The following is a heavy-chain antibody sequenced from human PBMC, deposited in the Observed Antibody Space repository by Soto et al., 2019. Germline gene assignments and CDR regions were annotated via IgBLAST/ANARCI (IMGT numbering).Heavy chain of an antibody. J-gene: IGHJ6*02. CDR3: ATTLRPGVAVAEDYQYYYGMDV. Sequence: QVQLVQSGAEVKKPGSSVKVSCKTSGDTFSDYAFSWVREAPGQGLEWMGGFLPIFRSANYAQKFQDRVTITADESTGTSYMEVSSLRPQDTAVYYCATTLRPGVAVAEDYQYYYGMDVWGQGTSVTVSS. D-gene: IGHD6-19*01. CDR1: GDTFSDYA. V-gene: IGHV1-69*01. CDR2: FLPIFRSA.